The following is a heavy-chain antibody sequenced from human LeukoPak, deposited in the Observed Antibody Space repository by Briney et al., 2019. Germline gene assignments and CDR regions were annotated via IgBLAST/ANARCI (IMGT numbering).Heavy chain of an antibody. CDR2: INHSGST. CDR3: ARGGATAYFDY. D-gene: IGHD5-12*01. V-gene: IGHV4-39*07. Sequence: SETLSLTCTVSGGSISSNKYYWSWIRQPPGKGLEWIGEINHSGSTNYNPSLKSRVTISVDTSKNQFSLKLSSVTAADTAVYYCARGGATAYFDYWGQGTLVTVSS. CDR1: GGSISSNKYY. J-gene: IGHJ4*02.